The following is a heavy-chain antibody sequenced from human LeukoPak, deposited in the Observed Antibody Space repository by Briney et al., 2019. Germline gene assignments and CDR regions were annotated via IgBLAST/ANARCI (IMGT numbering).Heavy chain of an antibody. Sequence: QTGGSLRLSCAASGFTLSSYAMHWVRQAPGKGLEWVAVISYDGSNKYYADSVKGRFTISRDNSKNTLYLQMNSLRAEDTAVYYCAAYSSGWYNYYYYGMDVWGQGTTVTVSS. D-gene: IGHD6-19*01. CDR1: GFTLSSYA. J-gene: IGHJ6*02. CDR3: AAYSSGWYNYYYYGMDV. CDR2: ISYDGSNK. V-gene: IGHV3-30*04.